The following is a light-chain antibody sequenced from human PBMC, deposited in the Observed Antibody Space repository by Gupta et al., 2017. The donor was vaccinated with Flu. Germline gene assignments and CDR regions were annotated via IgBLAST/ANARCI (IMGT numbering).Light chain of an antibody. CDR1: SSNIGSNT. CDR3: AAWDDSLNGVV. V-gene: IGLV1-44*01. J-gene: IGLJ2*01. CDR2: SNN. Sequence: QSVLTQPPSASGTPGQRVTISCSGSSSNIGSNTVNWYQQLPGTPPKLLIYSNNQRPSGVPDRVSGSKSGTSASLAISGLQSEDEADYYCAAWDDSLNGVVFGGGTKLTVL.